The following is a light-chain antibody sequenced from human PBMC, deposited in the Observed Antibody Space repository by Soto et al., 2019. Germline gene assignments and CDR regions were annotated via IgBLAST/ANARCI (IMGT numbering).Light chain of an antibody. Sequence: DIQMTQSPCSLSASVGDRVTITCRASQSISIYLNWYQQKPGKAPDLLIYSASTLQSGVPSRFSGSGSETEFSLTIRALQPEDFATYYCQQLSRYPLTFGGGTKVDIK. CDR1: QSISIY. J-gene: IGKJ4*01. CDR2: SAS. CDR3: QQLSRYPLT. V-gene: IGKV1-9*01.